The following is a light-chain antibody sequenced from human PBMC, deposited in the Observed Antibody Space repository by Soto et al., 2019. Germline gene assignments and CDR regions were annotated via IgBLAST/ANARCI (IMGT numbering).Light chain of an antibody. CDR2: DVS. Sequence: QSVLTQPRSVCGSPGQSVTISCTGTISDVGGYDYVSWYQQDPGKAPKVLIYDVSKRPSGVPDRFYGSKSDNTASLTISGLQVEDEAYYYCSSYAGSYTFVVFGGGTK. V-gene: IGLV2-11*01. J-gene: IGLJ2*01. CDR1: ISDVGGYDY. CDR3: SSYAGSYTFVV.